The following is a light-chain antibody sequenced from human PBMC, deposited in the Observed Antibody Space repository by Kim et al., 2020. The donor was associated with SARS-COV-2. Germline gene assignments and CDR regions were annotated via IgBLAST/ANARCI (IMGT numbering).Light chain of an antibody. J-gene: IGKJ2*01. CDR1: HSIRSN. V-gene: IGKV3-15*01. CDR2: GAS. CDR3: PQYNDWRLYT. Sequence: VSPGERAPRSCRASHSIRSNLAWYQHKPGQSPRLLIYGASTRASGISDRFSGSGSGTEFTLTISSLQSEDFALYYCPQYNDWRLYTFGQGTKLEI.